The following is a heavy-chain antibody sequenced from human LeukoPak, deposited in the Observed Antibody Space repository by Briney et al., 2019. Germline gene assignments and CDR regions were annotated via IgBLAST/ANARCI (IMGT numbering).Heavy chain of an antibody. J-gene: IGHJ4*02. D-gene: IGHD2-8*01. V-gene: IGHV3-7*01. Sequence: GGSLRLSCAASGFTFSSYWMSWVRQAPGKGLEWVANIKQDGSEKYYVDSVKGRFTISRDNAKNSLYLQMNSQRAEDTAVYYCARARCTNGVCYTQDYYFDYWGQGTLVTVSS. CDR3: ARARCTNGVCYTQDYYFDY. CDR2: IKQDGSEK. CDR1: GFTFSSYW.